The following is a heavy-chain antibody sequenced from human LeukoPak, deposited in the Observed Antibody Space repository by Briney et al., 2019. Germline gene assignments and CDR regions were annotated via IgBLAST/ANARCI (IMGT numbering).Heavy chain of an antibody. Sequence: GGSLRLSCAASGFTFSSYGMHWVRQAPGKGLEWVAVIWYDGSNKYYADSVKGRFTISRDNSKNTLYLQMNSLRAEDTAVYYCARAGGGSYYGLDYWGQGTLVTVSS. CDR2: IWYDGSNK. CDR1: GFTFSSYG. V-gene: IGHV3-30*19. D-gene: IGHD1-26*01. J-gene: IGHJ4*02. CDR3: ARAGGGSYYGLDY.